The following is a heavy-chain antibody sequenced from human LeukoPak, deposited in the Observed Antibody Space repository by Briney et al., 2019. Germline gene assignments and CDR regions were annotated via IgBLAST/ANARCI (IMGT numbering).Heavy chain of an antibody. CDR2: INLDGSEK. CDR3: VRAVGAASNY. CDR1: GFTFSSYW. Sequence: GGSLRLSCAASGFTFSSYWMSWVRQAPGKGLEWVTNINLDGSEKYYVDSVKGRFTISRDNAKNSLYLQMDSLRAEDTAVYYCVRAVGAASNYWGQGTLVTVSS. J-gene: IGHJ4*02. V-gene: IGHV3-7*01. D-gene: IGHD1-26*01.